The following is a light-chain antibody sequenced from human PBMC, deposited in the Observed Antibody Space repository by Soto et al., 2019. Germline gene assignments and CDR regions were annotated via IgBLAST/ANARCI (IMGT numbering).Light chain of an antibody. CDR1: SSDVGASNY. J-gene: IGLJ2*01. CDR3: SSYTPSSTVV. CDR2: DVT. V-gene: IGLV2-14*03. Sequence: QSVLTQPASVSGSPGQSITISCTGTSSDVGASNYVSWYQQHPGEAPKLMISDVTDRPSGVSYRFSGSKSGSTASLTISGLQAEDEAYYFCSSYTPSSTVVFGGGTTLTVL.